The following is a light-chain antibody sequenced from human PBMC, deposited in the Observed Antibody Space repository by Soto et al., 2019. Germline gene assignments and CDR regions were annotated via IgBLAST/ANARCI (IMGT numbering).Light chain of an antibody. CDR1: QSISSY. V-gene: IGKV3-11*01. J-gene: IGKJ5*01. Sequence: EIVLTQSPASLCLCPGEGDSLXCRASQSISSYLAWYQQSTGKARRRLICDASNRAHGSPARFSGSGSVTDFTRTISSLEPEDFAVYYGQQRSNWPLTFGQGTRLEIK. CDR2: DAS. CDR3: QQRSNWPLT.